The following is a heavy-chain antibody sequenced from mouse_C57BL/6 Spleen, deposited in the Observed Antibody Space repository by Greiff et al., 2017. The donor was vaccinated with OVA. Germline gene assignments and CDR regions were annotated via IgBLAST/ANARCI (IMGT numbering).Heavy chain of an antibody. V-gene: IGHV7-3*01. Sequence: EVHLVESGGGLVQPGGSLSLSCAASGFTFTDYYMSWVRQPPGKALEWLGFIRNKANGYTTEYSASVKGRLTISRDNSQSILYLQMNALRAEDSATYYCARSGGKTEYCFDYWGQGTTLTVSS. D-gene: IGHD4-1*01. CDR2: IRNKANGYTT. CDR3: ARSGGKTEYCFDY. CDR1: GFTFTDYY. J-gene: IGHJ2*01.